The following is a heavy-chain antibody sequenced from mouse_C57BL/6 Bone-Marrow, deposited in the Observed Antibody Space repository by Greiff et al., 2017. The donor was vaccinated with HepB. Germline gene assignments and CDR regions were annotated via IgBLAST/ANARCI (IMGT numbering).Heavy chain of an antibody. CDR2: ISNGGGST. V-gene: IGHV5-12*01. Sequence: EVKLVESGGGLVQPGGSLKLSCAASGFTFSDYYVYWVRQTPEKRLEWVAYISNGGGSTYYPDTVKGRFTISRDNAKNTLYLQRSRLKSEDTAMYYCARREVYYGYAWFACWGQGTLVTVAA. CDR1: GFTFSDYY. J-gene: IGHJ3*01. CDR3: ARREVYYGYAWFAC. D-gene: IGHD2-2*01.